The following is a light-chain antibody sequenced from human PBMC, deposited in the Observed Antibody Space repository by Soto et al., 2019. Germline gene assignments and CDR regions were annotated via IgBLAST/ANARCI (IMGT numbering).Light chain of an antibody. CDR2: AAS. J-gene: IGKJ1*01. CDR3: QQYGSSPRT. CDR1: QGISSY. V-gene: IGKV1-9*01. Sequence: DIQLTQSPSFLSASVGDRVTITCRASQGISSYLAWYQKKPGKAPKLLMYAASTLQSGVPSRFSGSGSGTEFTLTISSLQPEDFAVYYCQQYGSSPRTFGQGTKVDIK.